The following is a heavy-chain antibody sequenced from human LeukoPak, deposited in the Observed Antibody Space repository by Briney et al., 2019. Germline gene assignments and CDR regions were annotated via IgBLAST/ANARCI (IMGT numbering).Heavy chain of an antibody. Sequence: ASVKVSCKASGYTFTGYYMHWVRQAPGQGLEWMGWINPNSGGTNYAQKFQGRVTMTRDTSISTAYMELSRLRSDDTAVYYCAAYSGYDRNFDYWGQGTLVTVSP. J-gene: IGHJ4*02. V-gene: IGHV1-2*02. D-gene: IGHD5-12*01. CDR2: INPNSGGT. CDR1: GYTFTGYY. CDR3: AAYSGYDRNFDY.